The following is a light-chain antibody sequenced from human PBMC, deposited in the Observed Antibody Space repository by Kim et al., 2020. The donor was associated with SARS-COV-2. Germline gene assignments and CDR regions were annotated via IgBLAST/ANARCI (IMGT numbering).Light chain of an antibody. Sequence: SVHPGQTASITCSGDKLGDKYACWYQQKPGQAPVLVIYQDSKRPSGIPERFSGSNSGNTATLTISGTQAMDEADYYCQAWDSSTYVFGTGTKVTVL. J-gene: IGLJ1*01. CDR3: QAWDSSTYV. V-gene: IGLV3-1*01. CDR1: KLGDKY. CDR2: QDS.